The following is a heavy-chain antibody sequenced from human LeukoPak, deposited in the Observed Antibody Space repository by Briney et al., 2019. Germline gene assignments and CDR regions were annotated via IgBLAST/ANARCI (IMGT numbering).Heavy chain of an antibody. D-gene: IGHD5-12*01. CDR1: GYTFSSNY. CDR2: INPSGDST. Sequence: ASVKVSCKASGYTFSSNYLHWVRQAPGQGLEWMGLINPSGDSTSYAQKFQGRVTMTRDTSTTTVYMDLSNLRSEDTAVYYCARDRRGYSGYDLNFYYYMDVWGKGTTVTVSS. V-gene: IGHV1-46*01. CDR3: ARDRRGYSGYDLNFYYYMDV. J-gene: IGHJ6*03.